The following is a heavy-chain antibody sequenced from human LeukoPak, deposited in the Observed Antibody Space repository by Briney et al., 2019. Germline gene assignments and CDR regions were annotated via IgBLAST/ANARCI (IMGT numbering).Heavy chain of an antibody. J-gene: IGHJ4*02. CDR1: GFTVSINY. Sequence: GGSLRLSCAASGFTVSINYMSWVRQAPGKGLECVSVIDSGGGTHYADSVKGRFTISRDNSKNTLFLQMNSLRAEDTAVYYCARVAANRLFDYWGQGTLVTVSS. CDR2: IDSGGGT. D-gene: IGHD2/OR15-2a*01. V-gene: IGHV3-66*01. CDR3: ARVAANRLFDY.